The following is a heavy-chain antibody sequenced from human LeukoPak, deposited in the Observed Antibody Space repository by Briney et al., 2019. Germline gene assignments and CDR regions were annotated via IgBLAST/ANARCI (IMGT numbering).Heavy chain of an antibody. CDR1: GYSFTGYW. V-gene: IGHV5-51*01. D-gene: IGHD1-26*01. Sequence: GESLKISCRGSGYSFTGYWIAWVRQVPGKGLEWMAIIYPGHSGTRYSPSFQGQVTISADTSIRTAYLQWSNLKASDTAMYYCARRSVGSTDDAFDLWGQGTMVTVSS. J-gene: IGHJ3*01. CDR2: IYPGHSGT. CDR3: ARRSVGSTDDAFDL.